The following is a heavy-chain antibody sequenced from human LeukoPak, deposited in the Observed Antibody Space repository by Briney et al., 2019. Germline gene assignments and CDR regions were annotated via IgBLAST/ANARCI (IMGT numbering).Heavy chain of an antibody. V-gene: IGHV5-51*01. CDR1: GYSFTSYW. J-gene: IGHJ3*02. CDR2: IYPGDSDT. CDR3: ARQLRSTEYAFDI. Sequence: GESLKIPCKGSGYSFTSYWIGWVRQMPGKGLEWMGIIYPGDSDTRYSPSFQGQVTISADKSISTAYLQWSSLKASDTAMYYCARQLRSTEYAFDIWGQGTMVTVSS.